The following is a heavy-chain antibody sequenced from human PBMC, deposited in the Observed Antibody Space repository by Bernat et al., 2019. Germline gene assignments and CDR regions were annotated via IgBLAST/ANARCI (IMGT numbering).Heavy chain of an antibody. CDR1: GFTFSSYA. V-gene: IGHV3-23*01. CDR3: AKPRWTMITFGGVIVSN. D-gene: IGHD3-16*02. J-gene: IGHJ4*02. Sequence: EVQLLESGGGLVQPGGSLRLSCAASGFTFSSYAMSWVRQAPGKGLEWVSAISGSGGSTYYADSVKGRFTISRDNSKNTLYLQMNSLRAEDTAVYYCAKPRWTMITFGGVIVSNWGQGTLVTVSS. CDR2: ISGSGGST.